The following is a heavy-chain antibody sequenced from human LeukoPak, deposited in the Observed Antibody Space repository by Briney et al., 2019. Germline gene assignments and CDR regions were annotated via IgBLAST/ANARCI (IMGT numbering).Heavy chain of an antibody. CDR2: ISSSGSTM. D-gene: IGHD6-13*01. CDR1: GFTFSSYE. V-gene: IGHV3-48*03. Sequence: GGSLRLSCAASGFTFSSYEMNWVRQAPGKGLEWISYISSSGSTMYYADSVKGRFAISRDNAKNSLYLQMNSLRAEDTAIYYCASSSWYALDYWGQGTLVTVSS. J-gene: IGHJ4*02. CDR3: ASSSWYALDY.